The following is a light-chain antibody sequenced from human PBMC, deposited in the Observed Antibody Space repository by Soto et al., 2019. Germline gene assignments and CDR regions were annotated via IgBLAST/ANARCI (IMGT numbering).Light chain of an antibody. J-gene: IGKJ3*01. CDR3: QQRSNWPLT. CDR2: DAS. V-gene: IGKV3-11*01. Sequence: EIVMTQSPDTVSVYPGERVTLSCRASQSVGSSVAWYQQETGQAPRLLIYDASNRATGIPARFSGSGSGTDFTLTISSLEPEDFAVYYCQQRSNWPLTFGPGTKVDIK. CDR1: QSVGSS.